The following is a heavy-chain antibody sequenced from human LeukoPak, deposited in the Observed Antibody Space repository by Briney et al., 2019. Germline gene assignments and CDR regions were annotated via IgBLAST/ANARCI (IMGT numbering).Heavy chain of an antibody. CDR2: ISSSSSYI. CDR1: GFTFSSYS. J-gene: IGHJ5*02. D-gene: IGHD3-22*01. CDR3: ARDETFNYYDSSGYYA. V-gene: IGHV3-21*01. Sequence: GGSLRLSCAASGFTFSSYSMNWVRQAPGKGLEWVSSISSSSSYIYYADSVKGRFTISRDNAKNSLYLQMNSLRAEDTAVYYCARDETFNYYDSSGYYAWGQGTLVTVSS.